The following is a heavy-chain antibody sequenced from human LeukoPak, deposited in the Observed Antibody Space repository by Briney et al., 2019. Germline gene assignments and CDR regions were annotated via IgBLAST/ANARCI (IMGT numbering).Heavy chain of an antibody. V-gene: IGHV1-69*04. J-gene: IGHJ5*02. CDR1: GDTFSSYA. Sequence: GASVKVSCKASGDTFSSYAITWVRQAPGQGLEWMGRIIPIIDMANYAQKFQGRVTITADTSTSTAFMELSSLRSDDTAVYYCARGRVLHNWFDPWGQGTLVTVSS. CDR3: ARGRVLHNWFDP. CDR2: IIPIIDMA. D-gene: IGHD1-1*01.